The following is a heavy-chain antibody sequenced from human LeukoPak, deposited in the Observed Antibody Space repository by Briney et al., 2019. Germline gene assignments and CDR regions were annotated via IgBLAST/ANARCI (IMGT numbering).Heavy chain of an antibody. D-gene: IGHD1-26*01. CDR3: LREKYYFDY. V-gene: IGHV3-74*01. CDR1: GFTFSTYW. Sequence: GGSLGLSCAASGFTFSTYWMHWVRQVPGKGLVWVSRLNSDGSSTTYADSVKGRFTISRDNAKNTLYLQMNGLRAEDTAVYYCLREKYYFDYWGQGTLVTVSS. J-gene: IGHJ4*02. CDR2: LNSDGSST.